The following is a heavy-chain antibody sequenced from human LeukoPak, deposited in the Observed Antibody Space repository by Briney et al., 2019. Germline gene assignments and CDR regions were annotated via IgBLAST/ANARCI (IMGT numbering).Heavy chain of an antibody. V-gene: IGHV4-34*01. CDR1: GGPFSGYF. D-gene: IGHD3-10*01. CDR3: ARRHYYNLGSFPFDF. CDR2: IHNSGTT. Sequence: SETLSLTCAVSGGPFSGYFWSWIRQSSGKGLEWIGEIHNSGTTNYNPSLNSRVTISEDTSKNQFYLNLSPVTAADTAVYYCARRHYYNLGSFPFDFWGQGTLVTVSS. J-gene: IGHJ4*02.